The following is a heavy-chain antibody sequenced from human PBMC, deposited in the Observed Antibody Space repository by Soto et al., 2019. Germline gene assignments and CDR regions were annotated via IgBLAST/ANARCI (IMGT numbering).Heavy chain of an antibody. V-gene: IGHV4-30-4*01. CDR3: ARGNTMRGLDP. J-gene: IGHJ5*02. Sequence: VQLQESGPGLVKPSQTLSLTCSVSDDSIDSGDYYWTWIRQPPGKGLEWIGYIYYSGSTYYNPSLQSRFTMSVDTSKNQFALKLSYVTAADTAVYYCARGNTMRGLDPWGQGILVTVSP. CDR1: DDSIDSGDYY. CDR2: IYYSGST. D-gene: IGHD1-1*01.